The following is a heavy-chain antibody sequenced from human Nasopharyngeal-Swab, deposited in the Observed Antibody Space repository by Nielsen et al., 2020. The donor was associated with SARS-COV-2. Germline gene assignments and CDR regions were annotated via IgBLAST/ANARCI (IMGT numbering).Heavy chain of an antibody. V-gene: IGHV3-23*03. Sequence: WIRQPPGKGLEWVSVIYSGGSSTYYADPVKGRFTISRDNSKNTLYLQMNSLRAEDTAVYYCAKDGYYYDSSGYGMDVWGQGTTVTVSS. D-gene: IGHD3-22*01. J-gene: IGHJ6*02. CDR2: IYSGGSST. CDR3: AKDGYYYDSSGYGMDV.